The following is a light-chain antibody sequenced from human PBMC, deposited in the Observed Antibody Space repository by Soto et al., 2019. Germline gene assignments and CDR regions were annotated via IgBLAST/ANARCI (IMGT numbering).Light chain of an antibody. Sequence: EIVLTHSPGTLSLSPWEIATLSCRASQGIAGSYLAWYQQRPGQAPRLLIYGASSRATGIPDRLSGSGSGTDFSLTISRLEPEDFAVYYCQLYTTFGQGTKVDIK. CDR2: GAS. CDR1: QGIAGSY. V-gene: IGKV3-20*01. J-gene: IGKJ1*01. CDR3: QLYTT.